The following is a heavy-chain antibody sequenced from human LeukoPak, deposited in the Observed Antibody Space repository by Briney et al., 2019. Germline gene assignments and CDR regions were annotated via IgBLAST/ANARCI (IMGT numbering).Heavy chain of an antibody. CDR2: INPNSGGT. V-gene: IGHV1-2*02. Sequence: GASVKVSCKASGYTFTGYYMHWVRQAPGQGLEWMGWINPNSGGTNYAQKFQGRVTMTRDTSISTAYMELSRLRSDDTAVYYCARDGRIAVAGTPWPYFDYWGQGTLVTVSS. D-gene: IGHD6-19*01. J-gene: IGHJ4*02. CDR1: GYTFTGYY. CDR3: ARDGRIAVAGTPWPYFDY.